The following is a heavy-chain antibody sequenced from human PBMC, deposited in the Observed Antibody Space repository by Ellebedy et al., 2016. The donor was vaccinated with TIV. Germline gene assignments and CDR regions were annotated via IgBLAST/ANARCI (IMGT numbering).Heavy chain of an antibody. J-gene: IGHJ6*02. V-gene: IGHV1-3*04. CDR3: ATREWQDPMDV. CDR2: INTGNGNT. D-gene: IGHD3-3*01. CDR1: GHSFTSYG. Sequence: ASVKVSXXASGHSFTSYGLHWVRQAPGQGPEWMGWINTGNGNTKYSQKFQGRITITRDTSATTAYMELSGLMSEDTAVYYCATREWQDPMDVWGQGTTVTVSS.